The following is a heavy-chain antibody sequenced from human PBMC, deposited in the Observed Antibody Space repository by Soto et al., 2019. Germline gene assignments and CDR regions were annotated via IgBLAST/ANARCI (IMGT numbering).Heavy chain of an antibody. CDR2: ISSSSSTI. D-gene: IGHD3-3*01. V-gene: IGHV3-48*02. Sequence: PGGSLRLSCAASGFTFSSYSMNWVRQAPGKGLEWVSYISSSSSTIYYADSVKGRFTIPRDNAKNSLYLQMNSLRDEDTAVYYCARELTPYDFWSGYYSDDNWFDTWGQGTLVTVSS. CDR3: ARELTPYDFWSGYYSDDNWFDT. J-gene: IGHJ5*02. CDR1: GFTFSSYS.